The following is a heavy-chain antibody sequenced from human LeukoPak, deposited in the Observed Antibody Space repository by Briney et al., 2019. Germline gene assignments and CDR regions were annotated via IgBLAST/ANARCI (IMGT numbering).Heavy chain of an antibody. J-gene: IGHJ4*02. CDR3: ARDHELIAVADY. V-gene: IGHV4-39*07. CDR1: GGSISSSSYY. CDR2: IYYSGST. Sequence: SETLSLTCTVSGGSISSSSYYWGWIRQPPGKGLEWIGSIYYSGSTYYNPSLKSRVTISVDTSKNQFSLKLSSVTAADTAVYYCARDHELIAVADYWGQGTLVTVSS. D-gene: IGHD6-19*01.